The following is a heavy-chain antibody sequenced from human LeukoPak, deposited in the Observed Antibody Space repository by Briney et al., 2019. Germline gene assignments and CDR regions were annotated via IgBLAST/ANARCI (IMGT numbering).Heavy chain of an antibody. J-gene: IGHJ4*02. CDR1: GGSISNYY. Sequence: SETLSLTCPVSGGSISNYYWSWIRQPAGKGLEWIGSIYYSGSTYYNPSLKSRVTISVDTSKNQFSLKLSSVTAADTAVYYCARHKVGSWGFDHWGQGTLVTVSS. CDR3: ARHKVGSWGFDH. V-gene: IGHV4-59*05. D-gene: IGHD3-10*01. CDR2: IYYSGST.